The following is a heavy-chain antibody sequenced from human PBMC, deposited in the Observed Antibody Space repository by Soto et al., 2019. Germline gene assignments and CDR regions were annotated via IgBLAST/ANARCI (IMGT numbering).Heavy chain of an antibody. D-gene: IGHD1-26*01. CDR1: GYTFTSYY. CDR3: ARGGRVGATKGGCYFDY. Sequence: QVQLVQSGAEVKKPGASVKVSCKASGYTFTSYYMHWVRQAPGQGLEWMGIINPSGGSTSYAQKFQGRVTMTRDTSTSTVYMELSSLRSEDTAVYYCARGGRVGATKGGCYFDYWGQGTLVTVSS. CDR2: INPSGGST. J-gene: IGHJ4*02. V-gene: IGHV1-46*01.